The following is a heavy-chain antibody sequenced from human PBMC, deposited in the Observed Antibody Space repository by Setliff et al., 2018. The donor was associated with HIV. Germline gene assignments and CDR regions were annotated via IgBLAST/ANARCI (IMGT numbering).Heavy chain of an antibody. D-gene: IGHD3-22*01. Sequence: LTCAVYGRSLSGYYWSWIRQPPGKGLEWVAFISYDGGNKFYADSLKGRFTISRDNAKNSLYLQMNSLRAEDTAVYYCVRSTPYYYDSSGYYRVFDYWGQGTLVTVSS. CDR3: VRSTPYYYDSSGYYRVFDY. CDR1: GRSLSGYY. V-gene: IGHV3-30*03. CDR2: ISYDGGNK. J-gene: IGHJ4*02.